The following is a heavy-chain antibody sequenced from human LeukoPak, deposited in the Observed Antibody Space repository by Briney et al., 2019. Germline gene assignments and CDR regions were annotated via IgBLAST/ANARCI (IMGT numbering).Heavy chain of an antibody. CDR2: IYYSGST. CDR1: GGSISSYY. J-gene: IGHJ4*02. CDR3: ARAGAAAYFDY. V-gene: IGHV4-59*01. D-gene: IGHD6-13*01. Sequence: PSETLSLTCTVSGGSISSYYWSWIRQPPGKGLEWIGYIYYSGSTNYNPSLKSRVTISVDTSKNQFSLKLSSVTAADTAVYYCARAGAAAYFDYWGQGTLVTISS.